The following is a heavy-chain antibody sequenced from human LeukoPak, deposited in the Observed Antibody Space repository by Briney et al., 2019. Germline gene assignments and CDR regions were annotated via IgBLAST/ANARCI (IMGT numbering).Heavy chain of an antibody. CDR1: GYSISSGYY. J-gene: IGHJ4*02. CDR3: ARFSVGAIKFDY. Sequence: SETLSLTCTVSGYSISSGYYWGWIRQPPGKGLEWIGNIYHSGSTYYNPSLKSRVTISVDTSKNQFSLKLSSVTAADTAVYYCARFSVGAIKFDYWGQGTLVTVSS. V-gene: IGHV4-38-2*02. CDR2: IYHSGST. D-gene: IGHD1-26*01.